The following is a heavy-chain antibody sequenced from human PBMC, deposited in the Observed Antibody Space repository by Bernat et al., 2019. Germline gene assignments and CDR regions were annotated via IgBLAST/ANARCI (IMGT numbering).Heavy chain of an antibody. V-gene: IGHV3-9*01. J-gene: IGHJ4*02. D-gene: IGHD3-22*01. CDR3: AKDIQYYDSSGLFRY. Sequence: EVQLVESGGGLVQPGRSLRLSCAASGFTFDDYAMHWVWQAPGKGLEWVSGISWNSGSIGYADSVKGRFTISRDNAKNSLYLQMNSLRAEDTALYYCAKDIQYYDSSGLFRYWGQGTLVTVSS. CDR2: ISWNSGSI. CDR1: GFTFDDYA.